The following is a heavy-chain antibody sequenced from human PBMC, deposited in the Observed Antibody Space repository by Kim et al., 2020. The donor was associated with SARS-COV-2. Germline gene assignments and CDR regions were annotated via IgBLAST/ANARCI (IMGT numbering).Heavy chain of an antibody. CDR2: ISSSSSYI. Sequence: GGSLRLSCAASGFTFSSYSMNWVRQAPGKGLEWVSSISSSSSYIYYADSVKGRFTISRDNAKNSLYLQMNSLRAEDAAVYYCARGSDPGYCSGGSCYWNYYYYGMDVWGQGTTVTVSS. CDR1: GFTFSSYS. J-gene: IGHJ6*02. V-gene: IGHV3-21*01. CDR3: ARGSDPGYCSGGSCYWNYYYYGMDV. D-gene: IGHD2-15*01.